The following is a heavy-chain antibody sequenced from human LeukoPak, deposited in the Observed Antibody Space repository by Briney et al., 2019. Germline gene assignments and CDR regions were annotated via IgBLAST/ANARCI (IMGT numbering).Heavy chain of an antibody. CDR3: AKDPVYNHYYYYMDV. CDR1: GFTFSSYA. V-gene: IGHV3-23*01. D-gene: IGHD1-14*01. CDR2: ISGSGGNT. J-gene: IGHJ6*03. Sequence: QPGGSLRLSCAASGFTFSSYAMTWVRQAPGKGLEWVSAISGSGGNTYYADSVKGRFTISRDNSENTLYLQMNSLRAEDTAVYYCAKDPVYNHYYYYMDVWGKGTTVTVSS.